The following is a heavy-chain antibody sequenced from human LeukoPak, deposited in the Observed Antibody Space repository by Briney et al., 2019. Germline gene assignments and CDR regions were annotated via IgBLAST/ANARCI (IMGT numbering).Heavy chain of an antibody. CDR2: ISGSGDST. CDR1: GFTFSSYA. CDR3: AKTRPLDSSSWSHGDY. D-gene: IGHD6-13*01. J-gene: IGHJ4*02. Sequence: GGSLRLSCAASGFTFSSYAMSWVRQAPGKGLEWVSAISGSGDSTYYGDSVKGRFTISRDNSKNTLYLQMNSLRAEDTAVFYCAKTRPLDSSSWSHGDYWGQGTLVTVSS. V-gene: IGHV3-23*01.